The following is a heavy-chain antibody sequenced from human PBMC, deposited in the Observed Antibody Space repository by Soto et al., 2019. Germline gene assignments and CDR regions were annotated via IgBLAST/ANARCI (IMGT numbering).Heavy chain of an antibody. J-gene: IGHJ4*02. V-gene: IGHV3-30*18. CDR1: GVTFSSYG. Sequence: HPGGSLRLCCAASGVTFSSYGMHCVRRAPGKGLEWVAVISYDGSNKYYADSVKGRFTISRDNSKNTLYLQMNSLRAEDTAVYYCAKDTVAVAGLDYWGQGNLVTVSS. CDR2: ISYDGSNK. CDR3: AKDTVAVAGLDY. D-gene: IGHD6-19*01.